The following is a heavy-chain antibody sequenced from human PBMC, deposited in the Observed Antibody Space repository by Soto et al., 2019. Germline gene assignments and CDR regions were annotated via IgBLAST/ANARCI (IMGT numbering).Heavy chain of an antibody. J-gene: IGHJ4*02. V-gene: IGHV1-69*01. CDR3: ARGGSGYTWFNEF. Sequence: QEQLVQSGAEVKKPGSSVKVSCKASGGLFSSYPISWGRRFPGQGLEWMGGIIPVFQTAYYTQRFQGRVTITADESTNTAYMELSSLRSEDTAIYYCARGGSGYTWFNEFWGQGTLVTVSS. CDR2: IIPVFQTA. D-gene: IGHD3-22*01. CDR1: GGLFSSYP.